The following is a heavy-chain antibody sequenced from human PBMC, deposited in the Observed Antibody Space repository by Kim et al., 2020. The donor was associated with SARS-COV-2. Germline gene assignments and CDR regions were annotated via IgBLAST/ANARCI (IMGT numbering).Heavy chain of an antibody. J-gene: IGHJ6*03. D-gene: IGHD6-13*01. Sequence: GGSLRLSCAASGFTFSSYAMHWVRQAPGKGLEWVAVISYDGSNKYYADSVKGRFTISRDNSKNTLYLQMNSLRAEDTAVYYCARDRMAAGTRLYYYYYMDVWGKGTTVTVSS. CDR2: ISYDGSNK. CDR1: GFTFSSYA. CDR3: ARDRMAAGTRLYYYYYMDV. V-gene: IGHV3-30-3*01.